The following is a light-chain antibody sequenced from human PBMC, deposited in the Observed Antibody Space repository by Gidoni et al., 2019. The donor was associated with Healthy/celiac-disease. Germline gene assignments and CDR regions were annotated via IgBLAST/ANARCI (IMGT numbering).Light chain of an antibody. CDR1: SSNIGAGYD. Sequence: QSVLTQPPSVSGAPGQRVTISCTGSSSNIGAGYDVHWYQQLPGTAPKLLIYGNSNRPSGVPDRFSGSKSGTSASLAITGLQAEDEADYYCQSYDSSLSGSGVCGTGTKVTVL. CDR2: GNS. V-gene: IGLV1-40*01. J-gene: IGLJ1*01. CDR3: QSYDSSLSGSGV.